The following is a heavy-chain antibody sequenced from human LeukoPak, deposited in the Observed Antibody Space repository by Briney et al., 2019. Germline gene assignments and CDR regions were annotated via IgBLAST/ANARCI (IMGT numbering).Heavy chain of an antibody. V-gene: IGHV1-2*02. CDR2: INPNSGGT. Sequence: ASVKVSCKASGYTFTSYYMHWVRQAPGQGLEWMGWINPNSGGTNYAQKFQGRVTMTRDTSISTAYMELSRLRSDDTAVYYCARGILRGGYYYYYMDVWGKGTTVTISS. D-gene: IGHD2-15*01. J-gene: IGHJ6*03. CDR1: GYTFTSYY. CDR3: ARGILRGGYYYYYMDV.